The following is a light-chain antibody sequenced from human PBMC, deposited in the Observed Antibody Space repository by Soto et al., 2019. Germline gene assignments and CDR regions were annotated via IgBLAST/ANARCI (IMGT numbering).Light chain of an antibody. V-gene: IGKV3D-20*02. CDR2: DAS. J-gene: IGKJ1*01. CDR1: QSVSSSF. Sequence: EIVLTQSPGTLSLSPGERATLSCRASQSVSSSFLAWFQQKRGQAPRLLMYDASTRATGIPDRFSGSGSGTDFTLTISSLEPEDFAVYYCQQRSNWPRTFGQGTKVDIK. CDR3: QQRSNWPRT.